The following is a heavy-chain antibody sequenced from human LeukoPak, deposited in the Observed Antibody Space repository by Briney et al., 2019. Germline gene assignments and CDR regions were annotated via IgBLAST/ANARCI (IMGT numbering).Heavy chain of an antibody. Sequence: SETLSLTCTVSGGSISSYYWSWIRQPLGKGLEWIGYIYYSGSTNYNPSLKSRVTISVDTSKNQFSLKLSSVTAADTAVYYCATSSGSYGSRYSDYWGQGTLVTVSS. CDR3: ATSSGSYGSRYSDY. CDR2: IYYSGST. CDR1: GGSISSYY. D-gene: IGHD1-26*01. J-gene: IGHJ4*02. V-gene: IGHV4-59*01.